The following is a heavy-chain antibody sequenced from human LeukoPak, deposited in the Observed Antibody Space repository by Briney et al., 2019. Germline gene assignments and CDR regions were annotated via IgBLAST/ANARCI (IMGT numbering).Heavy chain of an antibody. D-gene: IGHD6-13*01. CDR2: ISSSSSYT. CDR3: ARNSIAAAGRYYYYGMDV. V-gene: IGHV3-11*03. J-gene: IGHJ6*02. Sequence: PGESLRLSCAASGFTFSDYYMSWIRQAPGKGLEWVSYISSSSSYTNYADSVKGRFTISRDNAKNSLYLQMNSLRAEDTAVYYCARNSIAAAGRYYYYGMDVWGQGTTVTVSS. CDR1: GFTFSDYY.